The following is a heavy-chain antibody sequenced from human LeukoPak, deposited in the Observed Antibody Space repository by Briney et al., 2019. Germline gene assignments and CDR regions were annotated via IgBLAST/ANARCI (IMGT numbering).Heavy chain of an antibody. D-gene: IGHD2-21*01. Sequence: PGGSLRLSCAASGFTFSTYWMNWVRQAPGKGLEWVANIKQDGSEKYYVDSMKGRFTISRDNAKNSLYLQMNSLRVEDTAVYYCARGPSYCGTNCYYYFEYWGQGILVTVSS. CDR3: ARGPSYCGTNCYYYFEY. CDR1: GFTFSTYW. V-gene: IGHV3-7*01. CDR2: IKQDGSEK. J-gene: IGHJ4*02.